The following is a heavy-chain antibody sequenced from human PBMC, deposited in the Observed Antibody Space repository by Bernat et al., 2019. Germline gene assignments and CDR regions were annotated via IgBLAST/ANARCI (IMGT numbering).Heavy chain of an antibody. CDR3: ARAQWLVTGAFDI. J-gene: IGHJ3*02. D-gene: IGHD6-19*01. V-gene: IGHV4-39*01. CDR1: GGSISSSSYY. Sequence: QLQLQESGPGLVKPSETLSLTCTVSGGSISSSSYYWGWIRQPPGKGLEWIGSIYYSGSTYYNPSLKSRVTISVDTSKNQFSLKLSSVTAADTAVYYCARAQWLVTGAFDIWGQGTMVTVSS. CDR2: IYYSGST.